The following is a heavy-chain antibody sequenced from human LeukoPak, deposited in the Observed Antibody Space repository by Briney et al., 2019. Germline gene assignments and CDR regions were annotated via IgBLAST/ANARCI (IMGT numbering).Heavy chain of an antibody. CDR1: GGSISSYY. D-gene: IGHD5-24*01. J-gene: IGHJ4*02. Sequence: KSSETLSLTCTVSGGSISSYYWSWIRQPPGKGLEWIGYIYDSGSTNYNPSLKSRVTISVDTSKNQFSLKLSSVTAADTAVYYCAGVEMATRGFGYWGQGTLVTVSS. CDR3: AGVEMATRGFGY. CDR2: IYDSGST. V-gene: IGHV4-59*01.